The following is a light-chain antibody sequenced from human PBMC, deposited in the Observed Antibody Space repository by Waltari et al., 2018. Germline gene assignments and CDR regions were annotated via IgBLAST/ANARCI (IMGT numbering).Light chain of an antibody. CDR1: SSDVGSYNY. Sequence: QSALTQPASVSGSPGPSITLSCTGTSSDVGSYNYVSWYQQPPGKAPKLIIYDVTNRPSGVSNRFSGSKSGNTASLTISGLQAEDEADYYCSSYMDTTTLELFGGGTSLTVL. V-gene: IGLV2-14*03. CDR2: DVT. J-gene: IGLJ2*01. CDR3: SSYMDTTTLEL.